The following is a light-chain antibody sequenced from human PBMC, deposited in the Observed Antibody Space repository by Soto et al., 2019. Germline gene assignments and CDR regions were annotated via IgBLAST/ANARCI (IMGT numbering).Light chain of an antibody. CDR1: SSNIGSNY. V-gene: IGLV1-47*01. Sequence: QSVLTQPPSASGTPGQRVTISCSGSSSNIGSNYVYWYQQLPGTAPKLLIYRNNQRPSGVPDRFSGSKSGTSASLAISGLRSEDEADYYCAAWDDSLSVWGFGGGTKLTV. J-gene: IGLJ3*02. CDR3: AAWDDSLSVWG. CDR2: RNN.